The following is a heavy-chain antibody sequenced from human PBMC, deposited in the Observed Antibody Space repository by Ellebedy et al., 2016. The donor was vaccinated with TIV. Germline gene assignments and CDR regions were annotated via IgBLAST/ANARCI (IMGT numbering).Heavy chain of an antibody. CDR2: INHSGST. V-gene: IGHV4-34*01. D-gene: IGHD3-9*01. Sequence: MPSETLSLTCAVYGGSFSGYYWSWIRQPPGKGLEWIGEINHSGSTNYNPSLKSRVTVSVDTSKNQFSLKLSSVTAADTAVYYCARGRRYFDWLSLGYYFDYWGQGTLVTV. CDR1: GGSFSGYY. J-gene: IGHJ4*02. CDR3: ARGRRYFDWLSLGYYFDY.